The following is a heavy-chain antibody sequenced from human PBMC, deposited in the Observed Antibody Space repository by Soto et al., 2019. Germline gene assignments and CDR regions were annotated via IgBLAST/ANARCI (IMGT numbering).Heavy chain of an antibody. V-gene: IGHV5-51*01. CDR2: IYPGDSDT. CDR3: SRLSGWLLYTNLSDY. D-gene: IGHD3-3*01. CDR1: GYSFTRYW. J-gene: IGHJ4*02. Sequence: PGESLKISCKGSGYSFTRYWIRWVPPMPGKSLEWMGIIYPGDSDTRYSPSFQGQVTISADKSISPAYLQWSSLKALDTAMYYCSRLSGWLLYTNLSDYGGQGTLVTVSS.